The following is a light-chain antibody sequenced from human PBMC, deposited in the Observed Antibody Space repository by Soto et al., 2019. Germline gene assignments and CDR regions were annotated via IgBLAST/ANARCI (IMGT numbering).Light chain of an antibody. V-gene: IGLV2-14*01. CDR3: SSYTSSTSYV. CDR2: EVS. J-gene: IGLJ1*01. Sequence: QSALSHPASVSGSPGQSITLSCTGTSSDFGGYNYVSWYQQHPGKAPKLMIYEVSNRPSGVSNRFSGSKSGNTASLTISGLQAEDEADYYCSSYTSSTSYVFGTATKVTVL. CDR1: SSDFGGYNY.